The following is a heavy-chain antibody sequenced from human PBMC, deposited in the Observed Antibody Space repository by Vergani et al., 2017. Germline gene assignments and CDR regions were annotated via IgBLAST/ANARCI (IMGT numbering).Heavy chain of an antibody. Sequence: EVQLVESGGGFVQPGRSLRLSCTASGFTFGDYAMSWFRQAPGKGLGWVGLIRSKAYGGTTEYAASVKGRFTISRDDSKSIAYLQMNSLKTEDTAVYYCTRVPGYLQWLVRPDVSFDYWGQGTLVTVSS. CDR2: IRSKAYGGTT. J-gene: IGHJ4*02. D-gene: IGHD6-19*01. V-gene: IGHV3-49*03. CDR3: TRVPGYLQWLVRPDVSFDY. CDR1: GFTFGDYA.